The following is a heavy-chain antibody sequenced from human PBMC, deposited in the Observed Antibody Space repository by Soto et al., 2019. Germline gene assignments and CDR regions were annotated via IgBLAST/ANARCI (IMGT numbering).Heavy chain of an antibody. CDR3: ARDGYCSGGSCYWDYYYYMDV. CDR1: GFTFSSYA. V-gene: IGHV3-21*01. J-gene: IGHJ6*03. CDR2: ISSSGSYI. D-gene: IGHD2-15*01. Sequence: PGGSLRLSCAASGFTFSSYAMSWVRQAPGKGLEWVSSISSSGSYIYYADSVKGRFTISRDNAKNSLYLQMNSLRAEDTAVYYCARDGYCSGGSCYWDYYYYMDVWGKGTTVTVSS.